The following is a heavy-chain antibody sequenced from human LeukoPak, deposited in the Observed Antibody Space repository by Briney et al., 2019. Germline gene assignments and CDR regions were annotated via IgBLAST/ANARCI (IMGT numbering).Heavy chain of an antibody. J-gene: IGHJ4*02. D-gene: IGHD3-10*01. CDR1: GGTFSSYA. CDR2: IIPIFGTA. V-gene: IGHV1-69*01. CDR3: ASEGFGELPYY. Sequence: VASVKVSCKASGGTFSSYAISWVRQAPGQGLEWMGGIIPIFGTANHAQKFQGRVTITADESTSTAYMELSSLRSEDTAVYYCASEGFGELPYYWGQGTLVTVSS.